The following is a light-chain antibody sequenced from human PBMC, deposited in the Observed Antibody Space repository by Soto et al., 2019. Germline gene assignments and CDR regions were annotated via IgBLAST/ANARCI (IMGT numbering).Light chain of an antibody. CDR1: SSDVGGYNY. CDR2: DVS. CDR3: SSYTSSSTLVV. J-gene: IGLJ2*01. Sequence: QSALTQPASVSGSPGQSITISYTGTSSDVGGYNYVSWYQQHPGKAPKLMIYDVSNRPSGVSNRFSGSKSGNTASLTISGLPAEDEADYYCSSYTSSSTLVVFGGGTQLTVL. V-gene: IGLV2-14*01.